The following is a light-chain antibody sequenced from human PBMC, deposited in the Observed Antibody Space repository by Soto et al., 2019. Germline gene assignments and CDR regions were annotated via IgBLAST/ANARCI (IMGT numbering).Light chain of an antibody. J-gene: IGLJ1*01. Sequence: QSVLTQPPSVSEAPGQRVAISCSGSSSNIGSNTVNWYQQLPGTAPKLLIYSNNQRPSGVPDRFSGSKSGTSASLAISGLQSEDEADYYCAAWDDSLNGLVFGTGTKLTVL. CDR2: SNN. CDR3: AAWDDSLNGLV. V-gene: IGLV1-44*01. CDR1: SSNIGSNT.